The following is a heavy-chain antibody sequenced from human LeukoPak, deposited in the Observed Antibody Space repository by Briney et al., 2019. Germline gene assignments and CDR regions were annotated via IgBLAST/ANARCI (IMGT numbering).Heavy chain of an antibody. CDR3: PKDFLHYYDSSGTPNAFDM. CDR2: ISGSGGST. CDR1: GFTFSSYA. V-gene: IGHV3-23*01. D-gene: IGHD3-22*01. J-gene: IGHJ3*02. Sequence: GGSLRLSCAASGFTFSSYAMSWVRQAPGKGLGWVSAISGSGGSTYYADSVKGRFTISRDNSKNTLYLQMNSLRAEDTAVYYSPKDFLHYYDSSGTPNAFDMWDQGTMVTVSS.